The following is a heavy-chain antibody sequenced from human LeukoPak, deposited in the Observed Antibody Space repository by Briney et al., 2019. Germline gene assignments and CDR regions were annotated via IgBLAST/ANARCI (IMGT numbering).Heavy chain of an antibody. CDR3: AKESDSGYHSEGPKN. CDR2: VRSDGSNE. CDR1: GFVLSDYG. Sequence: PGGSLRLSCAASGFVLSDYGMHWVRQAPGKGLEWVAFVRSDGSNEYYVGSVKDRFTISRDKSKNTLYLQMNSLRAEDTAVYSCAKESDSGYHSEGPKNWGLGTLVTVSS. J-gene: IGHJ4*02. D-gene: IGHD5-12*01. V-gene: IGHV3-30*02.